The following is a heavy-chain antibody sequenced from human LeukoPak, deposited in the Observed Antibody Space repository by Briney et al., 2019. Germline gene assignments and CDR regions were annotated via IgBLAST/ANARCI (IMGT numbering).Heavy chain of an antibody. Sequence: SETLSLTCTVSGGSISSGSYYWSWIRQPAGKGLEWIGRIYTSGSTNYNPSLKSRVTISVDTSKNQFSLKLSSVTAADTAVYYCARDSPYGDSDYWGQGTLVTVSS. CDR1: GGSISSGSYY. CDR3: ARDSPYGDSDY. CDR2: IYTSGST. V-gene: IGHV4-61*02. D-gene: IGHD4-17*01. J-gene: IGHJ4*02.